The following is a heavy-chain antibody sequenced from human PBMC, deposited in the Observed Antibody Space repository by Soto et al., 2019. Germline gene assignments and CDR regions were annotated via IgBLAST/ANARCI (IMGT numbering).Heavy chain of an antibody. CDR3: ARGVVPAAISWFDP. CDR1: GGSISGYY. D-gene: IGHD2-2*01. CDR2: IYYSGST. V-gene: IGHV4-59*01. J-gene: IGHJ5*02. Sequence: PSETLSLTCTVSGGSISGYYWSWIRQPPGKGLEWIGYIYYSGSTNYNPSLKSRVTISVDTSKNQFSLKLSSVTAADTAVYYCARGVVPAAISWFDPWGQGTLVTVS.